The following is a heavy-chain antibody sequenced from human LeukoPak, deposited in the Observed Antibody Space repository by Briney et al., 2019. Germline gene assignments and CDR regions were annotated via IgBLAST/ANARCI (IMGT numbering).Heavy chain of an antibody. CDR3: ARGDTVTTNRLGWFDP. CDR1: GVSTSSYY. Sequence: SETLSLTCSVSGVSTSSYYWTWIRQPAGKGLEWIGRIYTSGSTNYNLALKSRVTMSVDTSKNQFSLKLTSVTAADTAVYYCARGDTVTTNRLGWFDPWGQGTQVTVSS. D-gene: IGHD4-17*01. CDR2: IYTSGST. V-gene: IGHV4-4*07. J-gene: IGHJ5*02.